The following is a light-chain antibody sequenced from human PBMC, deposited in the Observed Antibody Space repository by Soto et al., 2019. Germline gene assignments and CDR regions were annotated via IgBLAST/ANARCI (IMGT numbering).Light chain of an antibody. CDR2: RNN. Sequence: QSVVSQPPSASGTPGQRVTISCSGGFSNIGRNYVSWYQHLPGAAPNLPIYRNNQRPSGVPDRFSGSKSGTSASLAISGLRSGDEADYYCAVWDDSLGGRLFGGGTKLTVL. V-gene: IGLV1-47*01. J-gene: IGLJ2*01. CDR1: FSNIGRNY. CDR3: AVWDDSLGGRL.